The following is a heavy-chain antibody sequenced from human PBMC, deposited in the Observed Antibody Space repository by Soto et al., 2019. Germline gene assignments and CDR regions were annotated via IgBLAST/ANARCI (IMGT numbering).Heavy chain of an antibody. J-gene: IGHJ4*02. CDR1: GFSPTTYA. CDR2: ISADTGEP. V-gene: IGHV1-18*01. D-gene: IGHD6-13*01. CDR3: GVSAGLDF. Sequence: QVQLVQSGAEVKRPGASVTISCKASGFSPTTYAFSWVRRAPGKGLEWMGLISADTGEPRYAQKFQGRVAMTTDTSTRTAYMELRGLTSDDTAVYYCGVSAGLDFWGQGTRVTVSS.